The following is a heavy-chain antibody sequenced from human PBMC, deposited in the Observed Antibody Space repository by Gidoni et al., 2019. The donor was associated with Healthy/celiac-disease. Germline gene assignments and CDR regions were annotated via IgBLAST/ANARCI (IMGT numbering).Heavy chain of an antibody. CDR2: ISYDGSNK. CDR3: ARVGDYYGMDV. Sequence: QVPLVESGGGVVQPGRSLRLSCAASGFTFSSYAMHWVRQAPGKGLEWVAVISYDGSNKYYADSVKGRFTISRDNSKNTLYLQMNSLRAEDTAVYYCARVGDYYGMDVWGQGTTVTVSS. CDR1: GFTFSSYA. V-gene: IGHV3-30-3*01. J-gene: IGHJ6*02.